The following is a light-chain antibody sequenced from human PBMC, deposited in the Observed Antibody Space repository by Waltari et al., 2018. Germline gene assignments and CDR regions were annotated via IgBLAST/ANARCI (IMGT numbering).Light chain of an antibody. CDR3: QQYGISPRT. V-gene: IGKV3-20*01. J-gene: IGKJ1*01. Sequence: EIVLPQSPGTLSFSPGERATLSCRASQTVFNNFLAWYQQRPGQAPRLVMFEVSSRATGIPHRFSGSGSGTDFTLTITRLEPEDFAVYYCQQYGISPRTFGQGTKVEIK. CDR2: EVS. CDR1: QTVFNNF.